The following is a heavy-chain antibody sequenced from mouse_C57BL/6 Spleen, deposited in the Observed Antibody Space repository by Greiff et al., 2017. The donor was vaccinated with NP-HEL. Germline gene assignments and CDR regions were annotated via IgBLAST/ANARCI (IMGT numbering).Heavy chain of an antibody. D-gene: IGHD2-4*01. J-gene: IGHJ4*01. V-gene: IGHV2-9-1*01. Sequence: VKVIESGPGLVAPSQSLSITCTVSGFSLTSYAISWVRQPPGKGLEWLGVIWTGGGTNYNSALKSRLSISKDNSKSQVFLKMNSLQTDDTARYYCARKIYYDYDEGMDYWGQGTSVTVSS. CDR3: ARKIYYDYDEGMDY. CDR2: IWTGGGT. CDR1: GFSLTSYA.